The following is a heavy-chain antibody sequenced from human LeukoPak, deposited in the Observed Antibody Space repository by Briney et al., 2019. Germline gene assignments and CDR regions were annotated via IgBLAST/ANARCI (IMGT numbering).Heavy chain of an antibody. V-gene: IGHV4-59*01. Sequence: SETLSLTCTVSGGSISSYYWSWIRQPPGKGLQWIGYIYYSGSTNYNPSLKSRVTISVDTSKNQFSLKLSSVTAADTAVYYCARITGVGPDGRVRNYYFDYWGQGTLVTVSS. D-gene: IGHD3-10*01. CDR1: GGSISSYY. CDR2: IYYSGST. CDR3: ARITGVGPDGRVRNYYFDY. J-gene: IGHJ4*02.